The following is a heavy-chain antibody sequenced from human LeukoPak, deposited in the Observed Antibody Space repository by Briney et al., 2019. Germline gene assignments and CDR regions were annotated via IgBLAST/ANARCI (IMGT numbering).Heavy chain of an antibody. D-gene: IGHD3-10*01. V-gene: IGHV1-24*01. J-gene: IGHJ6*02. CDR1: GYTLTELS. CDR2: FDPEDGET. CDR3: ALVPTPYYYYGMDV. Sequence: ASVKVSCKVSGYTLTELSMHWVRQAPGKGLEWMGGFDPEDGETIYAQKFQGRVTMTEDTSTDTAYMELSSLRSEDTAVYYCALVPTPYYYYGMDVWAKGPRSPSP.